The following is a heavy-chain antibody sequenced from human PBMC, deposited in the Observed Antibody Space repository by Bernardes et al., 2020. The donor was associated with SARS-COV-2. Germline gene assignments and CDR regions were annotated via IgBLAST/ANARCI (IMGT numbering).Heavy chain of an antibody. V-gene: IGHV5-51*01. CDR3: ARHPLGAEMAEYYFDY. CDR1: GYSFTSYW. J-gene: IGHJ4*02. Sequence: GESLKISCKGSGYSFTSYWIGWVRQMPGKGLEWMGIIYPGDSDTRYSPSFQGQVTISADKSISTAYLQWSSLKASDTAMYYCARHPLGAEMAEYYFDYWGQGTLVTVSS. D-gene: IGHD3-16*01. CDR2: IYPGDSDT.